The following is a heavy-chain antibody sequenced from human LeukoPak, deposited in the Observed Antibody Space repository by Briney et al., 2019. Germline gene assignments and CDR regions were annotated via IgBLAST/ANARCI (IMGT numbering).Heavy chain of an antibody. CDR3: GRGPFGYYDSSGYFYEYFQY. Sequence: GSSVKVSCKASGGTFSSYAISWLRQAPGQGLEWMGGIIPISGTTSYAQKSQGRVTITTDESTSTSYMELSSLRSEDTAVYYCGRGPFGYYDSSGYFYEYFQYWGQGTLVSVSS. CDR2: IIPISGTT. CDR1: GGTFSSYA. D-gene: IGHD3-22*01. J-gene: IGHJ1*01. V-gene: IGHV1-69*05.